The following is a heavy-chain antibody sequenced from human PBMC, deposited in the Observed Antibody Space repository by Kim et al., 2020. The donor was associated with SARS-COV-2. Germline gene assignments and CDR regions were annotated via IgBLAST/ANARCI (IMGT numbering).Heavy chain of an antibody. CDR3: AKDKDYYGGSGYLWFYYYGMDF. J-gene: IGHJ6*02. D-gene: IGHD3-22*01. CDR1: GYSFIRYG. Sequence: ASVKVSCKASGYSFIRYGMSWVRQAPGQGLEWMGWISAYNGNTNYAQKFQGRVTMTTDTSTSTAYMDLRSLRSEDTAVYYCAKDKDYYGGSGYLWFYYYGMDFWGQGTTVTDAS. V-gene: IGHV1-18*01. CDR2: ISAYNGNT.